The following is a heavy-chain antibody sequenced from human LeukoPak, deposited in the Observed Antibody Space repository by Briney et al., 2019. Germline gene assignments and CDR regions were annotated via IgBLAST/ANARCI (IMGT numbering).Heavy chain of an antibody. V-gene: IGHV1-18*01. CDR3: ARDSPHIVVVTAISDFDY. Sequence: ASVKVSCKASGYTFTSYGISWVRQAPGQGLEWMGWISAYNGNTNYAQKLQGRVTMTTDTSTSTAYMELRSLRSDDTAVYHCARDSPHIVVVTAISDFDYWGQGTLVTVSS. D-gene: IGHD2-21*02. J-gene: IGHJ4*02. CDR1: GYTFTSYG. CDR2: ISAYNGNT.